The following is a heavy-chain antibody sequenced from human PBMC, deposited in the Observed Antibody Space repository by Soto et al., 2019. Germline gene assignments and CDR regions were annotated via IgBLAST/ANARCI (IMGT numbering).Heavy chain of an antibody. CDR2: SYYSGST. J-gene: IGHJ4*02. CDR1: GGSVSSGSYY. D-gene: IGHD3-22*01. Sequence: QVQLQESGPGLVKPSATLSLTCTVSGGSVSSGSYYWSWIRQPPGKGLEWIGYSYYSGSTNYNPSLKSRVTKSVDTSKNQFSLRLSSVTAADTAVYYCARVPEIKVRYDSSGYYLVDYWGQGTLVTVSS. CDR3: ARVPEIKVRYDSSGYYLVDY. V-gene: IGHV4-61*01.